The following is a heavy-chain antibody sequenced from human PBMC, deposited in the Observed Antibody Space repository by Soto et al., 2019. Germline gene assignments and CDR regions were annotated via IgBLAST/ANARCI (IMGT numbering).Heavy chain of an antibody. CDR1: GFTFSSYE. CDR2: ISSSGYTI. J-gene: IGHJ4*02. D-gene: IGHD6-19*01. V-gene: IGHV3-48*03. Sequence: EVQLVESGGGLVQPGGSLRLSCAASGFTFSSYEMNWVRQAPGKGLEWVSYISSSGYTIYYADSVKGRFTISRDNAKNSLYLQKNSLRAEDTAVYDCARGQYSRGGGYFDYWGQGTLVTVSS. CDR3: ARGQYSRGGGYFDY.